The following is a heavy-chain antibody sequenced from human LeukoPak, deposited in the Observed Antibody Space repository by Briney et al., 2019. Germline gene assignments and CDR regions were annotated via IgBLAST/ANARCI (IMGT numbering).Heavy chain of an antibody. V-gene: IGHV3-21*06. CDR2: IDSSGGYM. CDR1: GFNLGDYA. Sequence: GGSLRLSCTASGFNLGDYAMSWVRQAPGKGLEWVSSIDSSGGYMFYADSVKGRFIISRDNAKDSLYPQMNSLRVEDTAVYYCLRGDRRDYWGQGTLVTVSS. CDR3: LRGDRRDY. J-gene: IGHJ4*02.